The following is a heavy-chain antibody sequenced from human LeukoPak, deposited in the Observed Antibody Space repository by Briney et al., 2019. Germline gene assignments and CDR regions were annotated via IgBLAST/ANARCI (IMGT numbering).Heavy chain of an antibody. Sequence: GGSLRLSCTASGFIFNNYAMNWVRQAPGKGLEWVANIKKDGSEKYYVDSVKGRFTISRDNARNSLYLQMNSLRAEDTAVYYCARSHYYYYYMDVWGKGTTVTVSS. CDR2: IKKDGSEK. CDR3: ARSHYYYYYMDV. V-gene: IGHV3-7*01. CDR1: GFIFNNYA. J-gene: IGHJ6*03.